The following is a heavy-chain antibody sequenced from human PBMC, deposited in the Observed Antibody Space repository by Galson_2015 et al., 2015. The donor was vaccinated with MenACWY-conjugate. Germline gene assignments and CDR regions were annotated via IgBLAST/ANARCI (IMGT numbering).Heavy chain of an antibody. D-gene: IGHD3-22*01. V-gene: IGHV1-3*01. CDR3: ARPRNPPITMIVVGGLDFDY. CDR2: INAGNGNT. CDR1: GYTFTSYA. J-gene: IGHJ4*02. Sequence: SVKVSCKASGYTFTSYAMHWVRQAPGQRLEWMGWINAGNGNTKYSQKFQGRVTITRDTSASTAYMELSSLRSEDTAVYYCARPRNPPITMIVVGGLDFDYWGQGTLVTVSS.